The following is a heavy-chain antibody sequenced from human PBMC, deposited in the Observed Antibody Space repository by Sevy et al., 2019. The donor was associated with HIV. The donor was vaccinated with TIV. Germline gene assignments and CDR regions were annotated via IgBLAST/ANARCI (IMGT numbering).Heavy chain of an antibody. V-gene: IGHV3-53*01. CDR1: GFSVSNNY. J-gene: IGHJ4*02. CDR3: ARDGGDSSLDY. CDR2: IYSEGST. D-gene: IGHD3-16*01. Sequence: GGSLRLSCAASGFSVSNNYMSWVRQAAGTGLEWVSIIYSEGSTYYADSVKGRFTISRDNSKNTLFLQMNSLRAEDTAVYYCARDGGDSSLDYWGQGTLVTVSS.